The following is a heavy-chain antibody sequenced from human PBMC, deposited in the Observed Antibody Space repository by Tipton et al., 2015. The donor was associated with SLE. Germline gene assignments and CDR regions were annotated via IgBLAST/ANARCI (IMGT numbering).Heavy chain of an antibody. D-gene: IGHD3-3*01. Sequence: GSLRLSCAASGFTFSSYWMSWVRQAPGKGLEWVANIKQDGSEKYYVDSVKGRFTISRDNAKNSLYLQMNSLRAEDTAVYYCARSSSNYDFWSGSPDLDYMDVWGKGTTVTVSS. J-gene: IGHJ6*03. CDR1: GFTFSSYW. CDR2: IKQDGSEK. CDR3: ARSSSNYDFWSGSPDLDYMDV. V-gene: IGHV3-7*01.